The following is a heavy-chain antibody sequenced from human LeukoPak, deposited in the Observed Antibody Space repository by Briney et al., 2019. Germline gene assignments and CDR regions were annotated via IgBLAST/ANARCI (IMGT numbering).Heavy chain of an antibody. Sequence: SETLSLTCTVSGGSISSGSYYWSWIRQPAGKGLEWIGRIYTSGSTNYNPSLKSRVTISVDTSKNQFSLKLSSVTAADTAVYYCAGGVGGDLFDYWGQGTLVTVSS. V-gene: IGHV4-61*02. CDR2: IYTSGST. CDR1: GGSISSGSYY. J-gene: IGHJ4*02. CDR3: AGGVGGDLFDY. D-gene: IGHD2-21*02.